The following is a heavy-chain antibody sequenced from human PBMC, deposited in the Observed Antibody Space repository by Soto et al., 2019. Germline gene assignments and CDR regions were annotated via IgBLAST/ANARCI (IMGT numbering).Heavy chain of an antibody. CDR1: GYTFTSYA. Sequence: GASVKVSCKASGYTFTSYAMHWVRQAPGQRLEWMGWINAGNGNTKYSQKFQGRVTITRDTSASTAYMELSSLRSEDTAVYYCARNLMDYDILTGYYMAYYFDHWGKGTLFTVPT. CDR2: INAGNGNT. CDR3: ARNLMDYDILTGYYMAYYFDH. J-gene: IGHJ4*02. V-gene: IGHV1-3*01. D-gene: IGHD3-9*01.